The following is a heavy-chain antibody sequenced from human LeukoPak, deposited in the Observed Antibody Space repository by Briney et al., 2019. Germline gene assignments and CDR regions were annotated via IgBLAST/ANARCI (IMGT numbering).Heavy chain of an antibody. Sequence: GGSLRLSCAVSGFTFSSYAMSWVRQTPGKGLEWVSGIKGRFTISRDNSKNTLYLQMNSLRADDTAVYYCAKDREQWLVLGDAFDIWGQGTMVTVSS. CDR2: I. CDR1: GFTFSSYA. D-gene: IGHD6-19*01. V-gene: IGHV3-23*01. J-gene: IGHJ3*02. CDR3: AKDREQWLVLGDAFDI.